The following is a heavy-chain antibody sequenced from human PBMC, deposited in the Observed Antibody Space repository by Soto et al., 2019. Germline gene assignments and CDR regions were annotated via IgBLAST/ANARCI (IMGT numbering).Heavy chain of an antibody. D-gene: IGHD3-16*02. CDR3: AKVAERSMITFGGVIAD. CDR1: GFTFNTYG. J-gene: IGHJ4*02. Sequence: QVQLVESGGGVVQPGRTLRLSCAASGFTFNTYGMHWVRQAPGKGLEWVAVISFDEKTQYYADSVKGRFTISRDNSKNTMSLQMDSLRPEDTAVYYCAKVAERSMITFGGVIADWGQGTLVTVSS. CDR2: ISFDEKTQ. V-gene: IGHV3-30*05.